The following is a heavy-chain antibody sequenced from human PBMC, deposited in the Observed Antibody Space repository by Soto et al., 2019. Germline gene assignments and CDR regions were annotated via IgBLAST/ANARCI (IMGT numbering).Heavy chain of an antibody. J-gene: IGHJ4*01. D-gene: IGHD3-10*01. CDR2: VSANGQGI. CDR3: AKDRHYPRDYFHY. Sequence: SGGSLRLSCAASGFTFSSSAISLVRQAPGKGLEWVSAVSANGQGIYYADSVRGRFTISRDNSKNTVFLHMDSLSAEDTAVYYCAKDRHYPRDYFHYWGHGTLVTVSS. CDR1: GFTFSSSA. V-gene: IGHV3-23*01.